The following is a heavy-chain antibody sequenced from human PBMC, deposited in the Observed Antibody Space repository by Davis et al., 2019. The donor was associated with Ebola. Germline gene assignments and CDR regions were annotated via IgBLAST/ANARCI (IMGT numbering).Heavy chain of an antibody. CDR1: GFTFSGSA. J-gene: IGHJ4*02. D-gene: IGHD1-26*01. CDR3: ATRLWDGDS. CDR2: IRSKANSYAT. Sequence: PGGSLRLSCAASGFTFSGSAMHWVRQASGKGLEWVGRIRSKANSYATAYAASVKGRFTISRDNSTNTLYLQMNSLRAEDTAVYYCATRLWDGDSWGQGTLVTVSS. V-gene: IGHV3-73*01.